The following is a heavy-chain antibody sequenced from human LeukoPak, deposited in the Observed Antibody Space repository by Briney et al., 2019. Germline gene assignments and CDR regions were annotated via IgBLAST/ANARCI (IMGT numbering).Heavy chain of an antibody. D-gene: IGHD3-22*01. J-gene: IGHJ3*02. V-gene: IGHV3-23*01. CDR2: ISGSGGST. CDR1: GFTFSSYA. Sequence: GGSLRLSCAASGFTFSSYAMSWVRQAPGEGLEWVSAISGSGGSTYYADSVKGRFTISRDNSKNTLYLQMNSLRAEDTAVYYCAKPITMIVVVQDAFDIWGQGTMVTVSS. CDR3: AKPITMIVVVQDAFDI.